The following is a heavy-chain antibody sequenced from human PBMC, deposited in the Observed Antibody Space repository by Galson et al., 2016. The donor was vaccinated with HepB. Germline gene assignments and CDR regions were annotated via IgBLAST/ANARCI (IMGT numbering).Heavy chain of an antibody. CDR2: IGGSGGSI. V-gene: IGHV3-23*01. CDR3: AKGPTGYYYYGMDV. CDR1: GFTFGSYA. J-gene: IGHJ6*02. D-gene: IGHD1-14*01. Sequence: SLRLSCAASGFTFGSYAMTWVRQAPVKGLEWVSGIGGSGGSINYADSVKGRFTISRDNPKNTLYLQMNSLRAEDTAVYYCAKGPTGYYYYGMDVWGQGTTVTVSS.